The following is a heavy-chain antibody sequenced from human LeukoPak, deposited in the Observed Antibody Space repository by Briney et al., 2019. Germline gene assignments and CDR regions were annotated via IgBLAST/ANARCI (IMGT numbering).Heavy chain of an antibody. J-gene: IGHJ6*02. V-gene: IGHV1-8*01. Sequence: GASVKVSCKASGYTFTSYDINWVRQATGQGLEWMGWMNPNSGNTGYAQKFQGRVTMTRNTSISTAYMELSSLRSEDTAVYYCARVVVVAAFHYYGMDVWGQGTTVTVSS. D-gene: IGHD2-15*01. CDR3: ARVVVVAAFHYYGMDV. CDR1: GYTFTSYD. CDR2: MNPNSGNT.